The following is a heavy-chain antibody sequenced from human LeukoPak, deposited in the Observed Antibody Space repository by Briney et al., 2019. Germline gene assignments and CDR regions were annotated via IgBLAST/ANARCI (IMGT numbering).Heavy chain of an antibody. Sequence: PSETLSLTCAVYGGSFSGYYWSWIRQPPGKGLEWIGEINHSGSTNYNPSLKSRVTISVDTSKNQFSLKLSSVTAADTAVYYCARRGYCSSTSCYPDYWGQGTLVTVSS. D-gene: IGHD2-2*01. CDR2: INHSGST. J-gene: IGHJ4*02. CDR1: GGSFSGYY. V-gene: IGHV4-34*01. CDR3: ARRGYCSSTSCYPDY.